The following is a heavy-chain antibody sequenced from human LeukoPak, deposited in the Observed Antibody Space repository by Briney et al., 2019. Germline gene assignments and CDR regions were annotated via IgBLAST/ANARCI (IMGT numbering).Heavy chain of an antibody. J-gene: IGHJ6*02. CDR1: GFTFSSYS. Sequence: GGSLRLSCAASGFTFSSYSMNWVRQAPGKGLEWVSSISSSSSYIQYADSVKGRFTISRDNAKNALYLQVNSLRAEDTALYFCARDRFFQLGGYYYYYGMDVWGQGTSLTVSS. D-gene: IGHD3-16*01. V-gene: IGHV3-21*01. CDR2: ISSSSSYI. CDR3: ARDRFFQLGGYYYYYGMDV.